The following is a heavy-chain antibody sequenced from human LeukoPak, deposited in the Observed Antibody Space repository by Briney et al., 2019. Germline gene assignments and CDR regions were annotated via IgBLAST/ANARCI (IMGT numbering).Heavy chain of an antibody. J-gene: IGHJ4*02. CDR3: AKDPDYGDYYFDY. D-gene: IGHD4-17*01. CDR1: GFTFSSYG. CDR2: IWYDGSNK. V-gene: IGHV3-33*06. Sequence: GRSLRLSCAASGFTFSSYGMHWVRQAPGKGLDWVAVIWYDGSNKYYADYVKGRFTISRDNSKNTQYLQMNSLRAEDTGVYYCAKDPDYGDYYFDYWGQGTLVTVSS.